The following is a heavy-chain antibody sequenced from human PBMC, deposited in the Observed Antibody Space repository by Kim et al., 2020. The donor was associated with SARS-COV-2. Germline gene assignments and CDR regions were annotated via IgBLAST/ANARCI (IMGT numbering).Heavy chain of an antibody. CDR2: IYTSGST. J-gene: IGHJ6*02. CDR3: ARGGRRWLQLDYYYGMDV. D-gene: IGHD5-12*01. Sequence: SETLSLTCTVSGGSISSYYWSWIRQPAGKGLEWIGRIYTSGSTNYNPFLKSRVTMSVDTSKNQFSLKLSSVTAADTAVYYCARGGRRWLQLDYYYGMDVWGQGTTVTVSS. CDR1: GGSISSYY. V-gene: IGHV4-4*07.